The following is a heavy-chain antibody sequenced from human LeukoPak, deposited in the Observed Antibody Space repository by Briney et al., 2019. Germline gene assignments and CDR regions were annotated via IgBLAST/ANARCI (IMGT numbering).Heavy chain of an antibody. Sequence: SETLSLTCTVSGGSISSGSYYWSWIRQPAGQGLEWIGRIYTSGSTNYNPPLKSRVTISVDTSKNQFSLKLSSVTAADTAVYYCARADSSGYLNYGMDVWGQGTTVTVSS. V-gene: IGHV4-61*02. D-gene: IGHD3-22*01. CDR2: IYTSGST. CDR1: GGSISSGSYY. J-gene: IGHJ6*02. CDR3: ARADSSGYLNYGMDV.